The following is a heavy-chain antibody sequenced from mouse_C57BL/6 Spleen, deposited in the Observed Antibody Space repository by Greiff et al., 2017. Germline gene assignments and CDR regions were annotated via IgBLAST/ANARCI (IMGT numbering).Heavy chain of an antibody. V-gene: IGHV1-80*01. CDR2: IYPGDGDT. Sequence: QVQLQQSGAELVKPGASVKISCKASGYAFSSYWMNWVKQRPGKGLEWIGQIYPGDGDTNYNGKFKGKATLTADKSSSTAYMQLSSLTSEDSAVYFCARDYDYDDYYAMDYWGQGTSVTVSS. CDR3: ARDYDYDDYYAMDY. CDR1: GYAFSSYW. J-gene: IGHJ4*01. D-gene: IGHD2-4*01.